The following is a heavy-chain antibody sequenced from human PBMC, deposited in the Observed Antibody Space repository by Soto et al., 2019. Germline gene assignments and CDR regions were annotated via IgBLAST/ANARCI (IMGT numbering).Heavy chain of an antibody. V-gene: IGHV4-59*01. D-gene: IGHD2-21*01. CDR1: GSSINNYY. CDR3: ARGSDFFFY. Sequence: SETLSLTCSVSGSSINNYYWSWIRQPPGKALEWIGHIFYGGNTNYSPSLKSRVTISVDTSKNQFSLKLTSVTAADTAVYYCARGSDFFFYWGQGSLVT. CDR2: IFYGGNT. J-gene: IGHJ4*02.